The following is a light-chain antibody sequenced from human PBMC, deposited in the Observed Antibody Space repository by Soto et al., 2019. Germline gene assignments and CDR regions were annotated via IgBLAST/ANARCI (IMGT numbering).Light chain of an antibody. CDR3: AAWDDSLNVVV. J-gene: IGLJ2*01. CDR1: SSNIESNT. Sequence: QSVLTQPPSASGTPGQRVTISCSGSSSNIESNTVNWYQQLPGTAPKVLIYSNNQRPSGVPDRFSGSKSGTSASLAISGLQSEDEADYFCAAWDDSLNVVVFGGGTQLTVL. V-gene: IGLV1-44*01. CDR2: SNN.